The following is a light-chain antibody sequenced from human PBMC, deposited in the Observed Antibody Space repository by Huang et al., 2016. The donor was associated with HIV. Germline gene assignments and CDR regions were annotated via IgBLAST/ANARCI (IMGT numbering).Light chain of an antibody. CDR1: QNIHSN. V-gene: IGKV3-15*01. Sequence: EMVLTQSPVTLSVSPGERVTLSCRASQNIHSNLAWYQQKPGRAPSLLIYGASARAAGIPGRFSGSVSGTEFTLTISSLQSEDFAVYYCQQYNDWPPITFGQGTRLEIK. CDR2: GAS. CDR3: QQYNDWPPIT. J-gene: IGKJ5*01.